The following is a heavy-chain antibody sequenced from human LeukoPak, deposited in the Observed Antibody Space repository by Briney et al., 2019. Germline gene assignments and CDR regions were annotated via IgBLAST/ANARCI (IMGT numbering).Heavy chain of an antibody. J-gene: IGHJ4*02. Sequence: GGSLRLSCGASGFTFSRYWMYWVRQVPGKGLVWVSLINSDGSTTNYADSVKGRFTISRDNAKNTLYLEMNSLRVEDTAVYYCATHYDILTDLNSGWGQGTLVTVSS. D-gene: IGHD3-9*01. CDR1: GFTFSRYW. V-gene: IGHV3-74*01. CDR3: ATHYDILTDLNSG. CDR2: INSDGSTT.